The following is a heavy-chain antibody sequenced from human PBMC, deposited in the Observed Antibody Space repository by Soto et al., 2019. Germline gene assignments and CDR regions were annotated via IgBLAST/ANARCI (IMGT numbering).Heavy chain of an antibody. CDR3: TTKDYDFWSGRDFDY. D-gene: IGHD3-3*01. CDR1: GFTFSNAW. Sequence: GGSLRLSCAASGFTFSNAWMNWVRQAPGKGLEWVGRIKSKTDGGTTDYAAPVKGRFTISRDDSKNTLYLQMNSLKTEDTAVYYCTTKDYDFWSGRDFDYWGQGTLVTVSS. J-gene: IGHJ4*02. V-gene: IGHV3-15*07. CDR2: IKSKTDGGTT.